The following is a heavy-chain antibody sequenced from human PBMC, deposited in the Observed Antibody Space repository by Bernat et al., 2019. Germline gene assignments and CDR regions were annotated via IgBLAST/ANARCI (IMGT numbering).Heavy chain of an antibody. CDR1: GGSISSYY. CDR3: ARDGTIFEDSHYYYYGMDV. Sequence: QVQLQESGPGLVKPSETLSLTCTVSGGSISSYYWSWIRQPPGKGLDWIGYVYHTGSTNYNPSLKSRVTMSVDTSKNQFSLNLTSVTAADTAVYYCARDGTIFEDSHYYYYGMDVWGQGTTVTVSS. J-gene: IGHJ6*02. D-gene: IGHD3-3*01. V-gene: IGHV4-59*01. CDR2: VYHTGST.